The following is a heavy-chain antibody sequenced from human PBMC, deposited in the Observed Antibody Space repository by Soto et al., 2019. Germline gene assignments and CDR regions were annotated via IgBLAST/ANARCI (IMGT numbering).Heavy chain of an antibody. D-gene: IGHD2-2*01. Sequence: EVQLLESGGGLVQPGGSLRLSCAASGFTFSDYAMAWVRQAPGKGLEWVSSISGSGGSAYYADSVQGRFTISRDNSKNTLYLQMNSLRAEDTAVYYCAKDPVGCSSTSCPYGSYCGMDVWGQGTTVTVSS. J-gene: IGHJ6*02. V-gene: IGHV3-23*01. CDR3: AKDPVGCSSTSCPYGSYCGMDV. CDR2: ISGSGGSA. CDR1: GFTFSDYA.